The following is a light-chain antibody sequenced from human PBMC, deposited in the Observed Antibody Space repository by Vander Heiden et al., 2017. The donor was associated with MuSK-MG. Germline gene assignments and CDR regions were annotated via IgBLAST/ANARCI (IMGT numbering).Light chain of an antibody. Sequence: QSALTQPASVSGSPGQSITISCTGTSSDVGGYKYVSWYQQHPGKAPKLMIYDVTNRPSGVSNRFSGSKSGNTASLTIAGLQAEDEADYYCSSYTKSSTRPMVFGGGTKLTVL. CDR3: SSYTKSSTRPMV. J-gene: IGLJ2*01. CDR2: DVT. CDR1: SSDVGGYKY. V-gene: IGLV2-14*03.